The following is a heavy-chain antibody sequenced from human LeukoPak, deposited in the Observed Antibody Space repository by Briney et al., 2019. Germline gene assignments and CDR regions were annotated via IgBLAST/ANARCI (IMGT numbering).Heavy chain of an antibody. J-gene: IGHJ4*02. CDR1: GFTFINYS. V-gene: IGHV3-21*04. CDR2: ISTNSAFI. CDR3: AKDDGWVQYAN. Sequence: GGSLRLSCTASGFTFINYSVNWVRQAPGKGLEWVSSISTNSAFIYYADSVRGRFTISRDNSKNTLYLQMNSLRAEDTAVYYCAKDDGWVQYANWGQGTLVTVSS. D-gene: IGHD5-24*01.